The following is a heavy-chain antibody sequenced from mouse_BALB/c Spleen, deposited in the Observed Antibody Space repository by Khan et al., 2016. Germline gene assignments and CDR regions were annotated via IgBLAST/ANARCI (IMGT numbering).Heavy chain of an antibody. CDR3: AGAGGYGGYYFDY. CDR2: IHPSESET. V-gene: IGHV1S82*01. J-gene: IGHJ2*01. D-gene: IGHD1-1*01. Sequence: QVQLQQPGAELVRPGASVKLSCKASGYSFTSYWMNWVKQRPGQGLEWIGMIHPSESETRLTQKFKDKATLTVDKSSSTAYMQLSSPTSEDIAAYYCAGAGGYGGYYFDYWGQGTTLTVSS. CDR1: GYSFTSYW.